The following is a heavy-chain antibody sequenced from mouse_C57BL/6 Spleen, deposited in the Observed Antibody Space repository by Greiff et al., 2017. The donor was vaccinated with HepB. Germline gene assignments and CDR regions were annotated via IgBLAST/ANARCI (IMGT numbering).Heavy chain of an antibody. V-gene: IGHV1-50*01. CDR1: GYTFTSYW. CDR3: ARKPPLLRYYFDY. D-gene: IGHD1-1*01. Sequence: VQLQQPGAELVKPGASVKLSCKASGYTFTSYWMQWVKQRPGQGLEWIGEIDPSDSYTNYNQKFKGKATLTVDTSSSTAYMQLSSLTSEDSAVYYCARKPPLLRYYFDYWGQGTTLTVSS. CDR2: IDPSDSYT. J-gene: IGHJ2*01.